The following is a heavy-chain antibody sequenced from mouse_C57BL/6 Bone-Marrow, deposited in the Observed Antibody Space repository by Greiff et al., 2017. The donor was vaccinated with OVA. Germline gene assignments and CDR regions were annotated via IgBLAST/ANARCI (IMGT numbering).Heavy chain of an antibody. CDR1: GYTFTSYW. CDR2: IDPNSGGT. Sequence: QVQLQQPGAELVKPGASVKLSCKASGYTFTSYWMHWVKQRPGRGLEWIGRIDPNSGGTKYNEKFKSKATLTVDKPSSTAYMQLSSLTSEDSAVYDWARRYYGDGRGFYFDYWGQGTTLTVSS. V-gene: IGHV1-72*01. CDR3: ARRYYGDGRGFYFDY. J-gene: IGHJ2*01. D-gene: IGHD2-13*01.